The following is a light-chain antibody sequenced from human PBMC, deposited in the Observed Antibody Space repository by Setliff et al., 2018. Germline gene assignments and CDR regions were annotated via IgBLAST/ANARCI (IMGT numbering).Light chain of an antibody. Sequence: SYELTQPPSVSEAPGRTARITCGGNNIGTKSVHWYQQKPGQAPVLVVSDNTDRPSGIPERFSGSNSGNTATLTISRVEAGDEADYYCQVWDSRTDHYVFGTGTKVTVL. V-gene: IGLV3-21*03. CDR2: DNT. J-gene: IGLJ1*01. CDR1: NIGTKS. CDR3: QVWDSRTDHYV.